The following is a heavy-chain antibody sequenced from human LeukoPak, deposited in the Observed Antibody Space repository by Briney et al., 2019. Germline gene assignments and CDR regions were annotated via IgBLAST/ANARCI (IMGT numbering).Heavy chain of an antibody. D-gene: IGHD2-2*01. V-gene: IGHV1-46*01. Sequence: ASVKVSCKASGYTFTSYYMHWVRQAPGQGLEWMGIINPGGGSTSYAQKFQGRVTMTRDMSTSTVYMELSSLRSEDTAVYYCARDCSSTSCYVGAFDIWGQGTMVTVSS. CDR3: ARDCSSTSCYVGAFDI. CDR1: GYTFTSYY. J-gene: IGHJ3*02. CDR2: INPGGGST.